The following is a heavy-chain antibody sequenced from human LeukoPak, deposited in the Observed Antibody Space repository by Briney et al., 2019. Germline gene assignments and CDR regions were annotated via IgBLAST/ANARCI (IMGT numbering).Heavy chain of an antibody. V-gene: IGHV4-61*02. Sequence: SQTLSLTCTVSGGSISSGSYYWSWIRQPAGQGLEWIGRIYTSGSTNYNPSLKSRVTISVDTSKNQFSLKLSSVTAADTAVYYCARGARNYDFWSGPPPNYMDVWGKGTTVTVSS. D-gene: IGHD3-3*01. CDR3: ARGARNYDFWSGPPPNYMDV. CDR2: IYTSGST. J-gene: IGHJ6*03. CDR1: GGSISSGSYY.